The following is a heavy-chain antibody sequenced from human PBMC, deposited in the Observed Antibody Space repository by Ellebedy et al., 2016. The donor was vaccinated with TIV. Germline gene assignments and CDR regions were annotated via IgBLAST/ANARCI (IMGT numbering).Heavy chain of an antibody. V-gene: IGHV3-53*01. CDR2: VYSGGGT. D-gene: IGHD4-17*01. CDR1: GFSVSNKY. J-gene: IGHJ6*02. CDR3: ARDKGNDNDEYGLLGMDV. Sequence: GESLKISCAASGFSVSNKYMNWVRQAPGKGLEWLSVVYSGGGTFYADSVKGRFTVSRDISKNTLPLHMNSLRAEDTAVYYCARDKGNDNDEYGLLGMDVWGQGTTVTVSS.